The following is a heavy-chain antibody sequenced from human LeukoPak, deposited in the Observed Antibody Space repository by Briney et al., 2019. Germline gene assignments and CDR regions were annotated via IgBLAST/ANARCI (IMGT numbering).Heavy chain of an antibody. D-gene: IGHD3-9*01. CDR1: GYTFTSYD. CDR3: AREFQSGYDILTGFKRHFDY. J-gene: IGHJ4*02. Sequence: GASVKVSCKASGYTFTSYDINWVRQATGQGLEWMGWMNPNSGNTGYAQKFQGRVIMTRDTSTSTVYIELSSLRSEDTAVYYCAREFQSGYDILTGFKRHFDYWGQGTLVTVSS. V-gene: IGHV1-8*01. CDR2: MNPNSGNT.